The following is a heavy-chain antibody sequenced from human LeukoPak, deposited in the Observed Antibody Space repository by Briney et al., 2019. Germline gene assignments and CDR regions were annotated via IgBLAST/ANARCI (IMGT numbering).Heavy chain of an antibody. V-gene: IGHV4-39*01. D-gene: IGHD4/OR15-4a*01. CDR1: GDSITSGGFY. CDR3: ARRDYAAWFDP. CDR2: VYYSGTT. Sequence: SETLSLTCTVSGDSITSGGFYWAWIRQSPGQGLEWIGNVYYSGTTQYNPSLKGRVTISMDMSKNQFSLNLNSVSVTDTAIYYCARRDYAAWFDPWGQGTLVTVSS. J-gene: IGHJ5*02.